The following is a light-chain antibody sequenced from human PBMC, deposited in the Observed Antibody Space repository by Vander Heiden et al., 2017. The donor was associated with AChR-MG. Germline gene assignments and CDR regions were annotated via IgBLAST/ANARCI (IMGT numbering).Light chain of an antibody. CDR3: MQGTHWLYT. Sequence: DVVMTQSPLSLPVTLGQPASIPCRSSQSLVHSDGNTYLHWFQQRPGQSPRRLIYKVANRNSGVPDRFSGSGSGTDFTLKISRVEAEDVGVYYCMQGTHWLYTFGQGTKLEIK. CDR2: KVA. V-gene: IGKV2-30*02. CDR1: QSLVHSDGNTY. J-gene: IGKJ2*01.